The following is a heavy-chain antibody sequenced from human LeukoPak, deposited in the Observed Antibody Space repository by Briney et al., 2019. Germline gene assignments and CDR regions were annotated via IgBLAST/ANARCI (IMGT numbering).Heavy chain of an antibody. CDR1: GFTFSSSA. D-gene: IGHD3-22*01. Sequence: PGGSLRLSCAASGFTFSSSAMSWVRQAPGKGLEWVSGISGSGGSTYYTDSVKGRFTISRDNSKSTLYLQMNNLRAEDTAVYYCAKDDNYYDSPNYWGQGTLVTVSS. CDR3: AKDDNYYDSPNY. CDR2: ISGSGGST. J-gene: IGHJ4*02. V-gene: IGHV3-23*01.